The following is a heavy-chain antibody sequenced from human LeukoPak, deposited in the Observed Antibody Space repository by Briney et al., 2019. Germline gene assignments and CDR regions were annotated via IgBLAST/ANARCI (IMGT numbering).Heavy chain of an antibody. D-gene: IGHD3-10*02. CDR2: ISGSGGST. V-gene: IGHV3-23*01. CDR1: GFPFRSYA. J-gene: IGHJ6*04. CDR3: AELGITMIGGV. Sequence: GGSLRLFCAASGFPFRSYAMSWVRQSPGKGLEWVSAISGSGGSTYYADSVKGRFTISRDNAKNSLYLQMNSLRAEDTAVYYCAELGITMIGGVWGKGTTVTISS.